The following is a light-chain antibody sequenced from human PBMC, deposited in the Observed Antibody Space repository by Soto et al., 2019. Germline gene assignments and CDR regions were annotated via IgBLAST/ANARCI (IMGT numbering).Light chain of an antibody. CDR2: KAS. V-gene: IGKV1-5*03. Sequence: DIPMTQSPSTLSASVGDRVTITCRASQSIRSWLAWYQQKPGKAPKLLIYKASSLESGVPSRFSGSGSGTEFTLIISSLQADDFASYYCQQYGSSSPWTFGQGTKVEIK. CDR1: QSIRSW. J-gene: IGKJ1*01. CDR3: QQYGSSSPWT.